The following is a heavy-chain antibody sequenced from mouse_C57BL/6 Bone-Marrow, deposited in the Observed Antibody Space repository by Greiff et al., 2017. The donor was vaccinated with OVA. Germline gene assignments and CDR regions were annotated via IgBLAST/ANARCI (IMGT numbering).Heavy chain of an antibody. Sequence: VQGVESGAELARPGASVKLSCKASGYTFTSYGISWVKQRTGQGLEWIGEIYPRSGNTYYNEKFKGKATLTADKSSSTAYMELRSLTSEDSAVYFCASSPQGFAYWGQGTLVTVSA. CDR3: ASSPQGFAY. V-gene: IGHV1-81*01. J-gene: IGHJ3*01. CDR1: GYTFTSYG. CDR2: IYPRSGNT.